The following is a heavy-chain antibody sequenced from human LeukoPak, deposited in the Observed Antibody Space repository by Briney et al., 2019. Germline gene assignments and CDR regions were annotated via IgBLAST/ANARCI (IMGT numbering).Heavy chain of an antibody. Sequence: PSETLSLTCTVSGGSISSGSYYWGWIRQPPGKGLEWIGSIYHSGSTYYNPSLKSRVTISVDTSKNQFSLKLSSVTAADTAVYYCARDRTTGYYFDYWGQGTLVTVSS. V-gene: IGHV4-39*07. D-gene: IGHD1-1*01. CDR2: IYHSGST. J-gene: IGHJ4*02. CDR1: GGSISSGSYY. CDR3: ARDRTTGYYFDY.